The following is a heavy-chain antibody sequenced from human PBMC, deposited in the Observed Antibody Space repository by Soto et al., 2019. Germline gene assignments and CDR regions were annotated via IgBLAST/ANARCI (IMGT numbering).Heavy chain of an antibody. Sequence: SETLSLTCTVSGGSISSYYWSWIRQPPGKGLEWIGYIYYSGSTNYNPSLKSRVTISVDTSKNQFSLKLSSVTAADTAVYYCARFYGGPPYYYYYMDVWGKGTTVTVSS. CDR3: ARFYGGPPYYYYYMDV. J-gene: IGHJ6*03. V-gene: IGHV4-59*01. CDR2: IYYSGST. CDR1: GGSISSYY. D-gene: IGHD4-17*01.